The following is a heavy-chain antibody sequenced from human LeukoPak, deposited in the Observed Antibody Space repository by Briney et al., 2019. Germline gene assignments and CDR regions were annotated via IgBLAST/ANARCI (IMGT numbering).Heavy chain of an antibody. D-gene: IGHD2-2*01. V-gene: IGHV1-69*13. CDR1: GGTFSSYA. J-gene: IGHJ6*02. Sequence: GASVKVSCKASGGTFSSYAISWVRQAPGQGLEWMGGIIPIFGTANYAQKFQGRVTITADESTSTAYMELSSLRSEDTAVYYCARGPVVDIVVVPAAMPDFYYYYYYGMDVWGQGTTVTVSS. CDR3: ARGPVVDIVVVPAAMPDFYYYYYYGMDV. CDR2: IIPIFGTA.